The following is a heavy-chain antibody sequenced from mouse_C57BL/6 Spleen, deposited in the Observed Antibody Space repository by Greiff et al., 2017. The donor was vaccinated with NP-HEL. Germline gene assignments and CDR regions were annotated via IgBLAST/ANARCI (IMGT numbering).Heavy chain of an antibody. V-gene: IGHV1-52*01. CDR2: IDPSGSET. Sequence: QVQLQQSGAELVRPGSSVKLSCKASGYTFTSHWLHWVKQRPIQGLEWIGNIDPSGSETHYNQKFKDKATLTVDKSSSTAYMELSSLTSEDSAVYYCAREDDYAWFACWGQGTLVTVSA. D-gene: IGHD2-4*01. CDR1: GYTFTSHW. J-gene: IGHJ3*01. CDR3: AREDDYAWFAC.